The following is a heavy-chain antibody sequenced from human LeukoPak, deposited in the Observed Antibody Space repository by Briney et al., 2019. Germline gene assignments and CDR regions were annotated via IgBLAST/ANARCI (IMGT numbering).Heavy chain of an antibody. V-gene: IGHV3-74*01. Sequence: TGGSLRLSCAASGFTFSSYWMHRVRQAPGKGLVWVSRINSDGSSTSYADSVKGRFTISRDNAKNTLYLQMNSLRAEDAAVYYCARADYWLPIDYWGQGTLVTVSS. CDR1: GFTFSSYW. D-gene: IGHD3-9*01. CDR3: ARADYWLPIDY. J-gene: IGHJ4*02. CDR2: INSDGSST.